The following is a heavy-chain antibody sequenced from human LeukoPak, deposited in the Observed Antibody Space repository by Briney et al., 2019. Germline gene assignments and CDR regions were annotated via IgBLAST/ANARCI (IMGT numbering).Heavy chain of an antibody. Sequence: GGSLRLSCAASGFTFNSYWMSWVRQAPGKGLEWVSYISSSSSIIDYADSVKGRFTISRDNAKNSLYLQMSSLRAEDTAVYYCARARGYSYGYSDYWGQGTLVTVSS. CDR3: ARARGYSYGYSDY. CDR1: GFTFNSYW. V-gene: IGHV3-48*01. J-gene: IGHJ4*02. CDR2: ISSSSSII. D-gene: IGHD5-18*01.